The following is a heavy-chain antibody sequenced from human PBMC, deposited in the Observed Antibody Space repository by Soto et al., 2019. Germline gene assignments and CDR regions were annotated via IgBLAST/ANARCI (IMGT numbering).Heavy chain of an antibody. CDR1: GFIFDDYA. D-gene: IGHD2-21*02. J-gene: IGHJ4*02. CDR3: VKGSGSLVTMSEGSLDY. V-gene: IGHV3-9*01. Sequence: EAQLVESGGGLVQPDRSLRLSCAASGFIFDDYAMHWVRQAPGKGLEWVSGISWNSGSIGYADSVKGRFTISRDNAKNSLHLQMKSLRAEATALFYCVKGSGSLVTMSEGSLDYWGQGTLVTVSS. CDR2: ISWNSGSI.